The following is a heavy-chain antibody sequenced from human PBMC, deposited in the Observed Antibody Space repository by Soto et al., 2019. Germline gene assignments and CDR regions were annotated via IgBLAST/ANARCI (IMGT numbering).Heavy chain of an antibody. J-gene: IGHJ5*02. Sequence: QVQLVQSGAEVKKAGASIRISCKASGYTFSTSGMHWVRQAPGQGLEWVGWINGVNGNTKYSQKFQDRVTITRGSAASTAYMEVSGLTSEDTGVFYCARAPRLTQLSAWGQGTQVSVSS. V-gene: IGHV1-3*01. CDR2: INGVNGNT. CDR1: GYTFSTSG. CDR3: ARAPRLTQLSA. D-gene: IGHD1-1*01.